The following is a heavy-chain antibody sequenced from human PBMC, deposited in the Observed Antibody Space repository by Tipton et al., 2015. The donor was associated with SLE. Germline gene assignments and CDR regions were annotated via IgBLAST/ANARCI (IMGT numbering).Heavy chain of an antibody. D-gene: IGHD3-22*01. J-gene: IGHJ3*02. CDR1: GGSFSVYY. V-gene: IGHV4-34*01. CDR3: ARDDSGGVRQTLAFDI. CDR2: INHSGST. Sequence: TLSLTCAVYGGSFSVYYCSWIRHPPGKVLEWIVEINHSGSTNYNPSLKSRVTISVDTSTNQFSLKLSSVTAADTAVYYCARDDSGGVRQTLAFDIWGQGTMVTVSS.